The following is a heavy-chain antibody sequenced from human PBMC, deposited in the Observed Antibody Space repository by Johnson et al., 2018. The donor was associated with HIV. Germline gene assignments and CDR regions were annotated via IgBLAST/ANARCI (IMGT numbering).Heavy chain of an antibody. V-gene: IGHV3-66*02. J-gene: IGHJ3*02. D-gene: IGHD5-18*01. CDR2: IFSVGKT. CDR3: AKDMGVDTAMNPWAFDI. CDR1: GFTVSSNY. Sequence: VQLVESGGGLVQPGGSLKLSCAASGFTVSSNYMSWVRQAPGKGLEWVSVIFSVGKTYNAASVKGRFPISRDNYKNMLYLQLNSLRAEDTAVYYCAKDMGVDTAMNPWAFDIWGQGTMVTVSS.